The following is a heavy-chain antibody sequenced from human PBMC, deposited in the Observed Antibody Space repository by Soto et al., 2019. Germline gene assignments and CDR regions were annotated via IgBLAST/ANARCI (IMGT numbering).Heavy chain of an antibody. V-gene: IGHV1-69*06. D-gene: IGHD1-7*01. Sequence: SVKVSCKASGGSFSFYPISWVRQAPGQGLEWMGGIIPVFGTANYAQKFQGRVTITADKSTSTVYMELSSLRSDDTAVYYCATEGQNYGIVWFDPWGQGTLVTVSS. CDR1: GGSFSFYP. CDR2: IIPVFGTA. J-gene: IGHJ5*02. CDR3: ATEGQNYGIVWFDP.